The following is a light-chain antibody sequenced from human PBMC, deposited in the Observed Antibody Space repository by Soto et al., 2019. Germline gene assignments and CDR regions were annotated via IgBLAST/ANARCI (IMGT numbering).Light chain of an antibody. Sequence: DIQITQSPSTLSASVGDRVTITCRASQSIRGWLAWYQQKPGKAPNLLIYDASRLKSGVPSRFSGRGSGTEFTLTITSPQPDDFATYYCHQYNSFSPWTFGQGTKVEVK. CDR3: HQYNSFSPWT. CDR2: DAS. V-gene: IGKV1-5*01. J-gene: IGKJ1*01. CDR1: QSIRGW.